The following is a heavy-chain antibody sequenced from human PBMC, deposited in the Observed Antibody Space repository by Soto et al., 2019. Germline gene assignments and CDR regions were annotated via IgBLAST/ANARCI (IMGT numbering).Heavy chain of an antibody. CDR1: GFIFNNYA. CDR2: ITVYGATT. V-gene: IGHV3-23*01. CDR3: ARDPLLYDSDWYPNWFGP. J-gene: IGHJ5*02. Sequence: GGSLRLSCSASGFIFNNYAMSWVRQAPGKGLERVSVITVYGATTYYAESVKGRFTISRDNSKNTLYLQMSTLTAEDTAVYYCARDPLLYDSDWYPNWFGPWGQGTLVTVSS. D-gene: IGHD6-19*01.